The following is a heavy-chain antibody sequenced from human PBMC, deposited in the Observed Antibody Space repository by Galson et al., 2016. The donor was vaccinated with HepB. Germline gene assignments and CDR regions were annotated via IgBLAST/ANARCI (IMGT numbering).Heavy chain of an antibody. CDR1: GFTFRNYG. V-gene: IGHV3-23*01. CDR3: VQGSTAPAV. CDR2: IRRSGGST. J-gene: IGHJ6*04. D-gene: IGHD2-2*01. Sequence: SLRLPCAASGFTFRNYGMTWVRQAPGKGLAVVSSIRRSGGSTDYADSVKGRFPISRDNSKNTLSLQMNSLTADDTAIYYCVQGSTAPAVWGKGTTVTVSS.